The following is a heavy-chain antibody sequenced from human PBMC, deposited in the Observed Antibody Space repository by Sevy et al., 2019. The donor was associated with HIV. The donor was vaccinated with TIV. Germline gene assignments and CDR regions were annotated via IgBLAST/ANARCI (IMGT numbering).Heavy chain of an antibody. CDR3: VIPFSGGGGGY. V-gene: IGHV3-30*09. D-gene: IGHD2-21*01. J-gene: IGHJ4*02. Sequence: GGSLRLSCAGSGFTFSTYAMHWVRQTPGRGLEWVSTISYDGFNKYYRDSVKGRFAISRDNSKNTQYLQMNSLRGEDTAVYYCVIPFSGGGGGYWGQGTLVTVSS. CDR1: GFTFSTYA. CDR2: ISYDGFNK.